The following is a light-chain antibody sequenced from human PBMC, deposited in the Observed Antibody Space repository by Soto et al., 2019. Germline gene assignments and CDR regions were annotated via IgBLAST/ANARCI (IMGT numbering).Light chain of an antibody. V-gene: IGLV1-40*01. Sequence: QSVLTQPPSVSGAPGQRVTISCTGSSSNIGAGYDVHWYQQLPGAAPKLLIYGNSNRPSGVPDRFSGSKSGTSASLAITGLQAEDEADYYCQSYDSSLSVVFGGETHLTVL. CDR3: QSYDSSLSVV. CDR2: GNS. CDR1: SSNIGAGYD. J-gene: IGLJ2*01.